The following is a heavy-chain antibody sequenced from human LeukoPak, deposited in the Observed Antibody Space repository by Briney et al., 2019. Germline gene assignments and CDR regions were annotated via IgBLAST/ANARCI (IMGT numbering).Heavy chain of an antibody. J-gene: IGHJ4*02. V-gene: IGHV4-59*01. CDR2: IYYSGST. CDR1: GGSISSYY. D-gene: IGHD6-13*01. Sequence: LETLSLTCTVSGGSISSYYWSWIRQPPGKGLEWIGYIYYSGSTNYNPSLKSRVTISVDTSKNQFSLKLSSVTAADTAVYYCARGSSSWSGDFDYWGQGTLVTVSS. CDR3: ARGSSSWSGDFDY.